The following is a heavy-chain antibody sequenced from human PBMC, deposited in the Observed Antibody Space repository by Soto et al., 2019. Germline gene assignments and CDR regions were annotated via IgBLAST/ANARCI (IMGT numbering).Heavy chain of an antibody. D-gene: IGHD3-16*01. CDR1: GFTFSDYY. V-gene: IGHV3-11*01. J-gene: IGHJ5*02. Sequence: QVQLVESGGGLVKPGGSLRLSCAASGFTFSDYYMSWIRQAPGKGLEWVSYISSSGSTVYYADSVKGRFTIYRDNAKISLDLQMNSLRAEDTAVYYCARGRMAKEGGSDRFDPWGQGTLVTVSS. CDR3: ARGRMAKEGGSDRFDP. CDR2: ISSSGSTV.